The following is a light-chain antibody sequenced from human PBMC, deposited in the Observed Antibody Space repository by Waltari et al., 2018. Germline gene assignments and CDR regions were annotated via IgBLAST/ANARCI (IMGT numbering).Light chain of an antibody. J-gene: IGLJ1*01. CDR1: SSDVGGYNH. Sequence: QSALTQPASVSGSPGQSITISCTGTSSDVGGYNHVSWYQQHPGKAPKLIIYDVSSRPSVFSNRFFGSKSGNTASLTISGLQAEDEAVYFCSSYSTSITPYVFGTGTKVTVL. CDR3: SSYSTSITPYV. V-gene: IGLV2-14*03. CDR2: DVS.